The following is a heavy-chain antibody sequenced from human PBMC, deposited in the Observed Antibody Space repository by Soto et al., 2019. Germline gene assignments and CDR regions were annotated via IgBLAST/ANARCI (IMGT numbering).Heavy chain of an antibody. D-gene: IGHD2-21*01. CDR3: ARVPQGEHPDYYYYYMDV. V-gene: IGHV3-33*01. CDR2: IWYDGSNK. CDR1: GFTFSSYG. Sequence: QVQLVESVGGVVQPGRSLRLSCAASGFTFSSYGMHWVRQASGKGLEWVAVIWYDGSNKYYADSVKGRFTISRDNSKNTLYLQMNSLRAEDTAVYYCARVPQGEHPDYYYYYMDVWGKGTTVTVSS. J-gene: IGHJ6*03.